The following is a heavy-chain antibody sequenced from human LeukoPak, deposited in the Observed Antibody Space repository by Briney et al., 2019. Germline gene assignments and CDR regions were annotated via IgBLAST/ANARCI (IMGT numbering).Heavy chain of an antibody. J-gene: IGHJ4*02. CDR2: ISAYNGNT. CDR1: GYTFTSYG. D-gene: IGHD3-9*01. V-gene: IGHV1-18*01. Sequence: GASVKVSCKASGYTFTSYGISWVRQAPGQGLEWMGWISAYNGNTNYARKLQGRVTMTTDTSTSTAYMELRSLRSDDTAVYYCARGGYDILTGYYLVDYWGQGTLVTVSS. CDR3: ARGGYDILTGYYLVDY.